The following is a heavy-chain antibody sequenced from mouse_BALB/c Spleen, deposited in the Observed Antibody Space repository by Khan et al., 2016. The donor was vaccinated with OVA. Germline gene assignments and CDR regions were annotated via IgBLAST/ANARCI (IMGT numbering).Heavy chain of an antibody. CDR2: INPSTGYT. D-gene: IGHD2-1*01. J-gene: IGHJ3*01. CDR1: GYTFISYW. CDR3: TRRGLYGIFVY. Sequence: QVQLKQSGTELAKPGASVKMSCKASGYTFISYWMHWVKQRPGQGLEWIGYINPSTGYTEYNQRFKDKATLTTDKSSNTAYMQLSSLTSEDSAVYYYTRRGLYGIFVYWGQGTRVTVSA. V-gene: IGHV1-7*01.